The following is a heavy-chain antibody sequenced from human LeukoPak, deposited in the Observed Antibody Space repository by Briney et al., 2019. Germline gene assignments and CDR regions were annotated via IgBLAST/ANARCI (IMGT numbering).Heavy chain of an antibody. D-gene: IGHD2-2*01. CDR3: AASTVRGYYYYYMDV. Sequence: ASVKVSCKASGYTFTGYYMHWVRQAPGQGLEWMGWINPNSGGTNYAQKFQGRVTMTRDTSISTAYMELSRLRSDDTAVYYCAASTVRGYYYYYMDVWGKGTTVTVSS. CDR1: GYTFTGYY. V-gene: IGHV1-2*02. J-gene: IGHJ6*03. CDR2: INPNSGGT.